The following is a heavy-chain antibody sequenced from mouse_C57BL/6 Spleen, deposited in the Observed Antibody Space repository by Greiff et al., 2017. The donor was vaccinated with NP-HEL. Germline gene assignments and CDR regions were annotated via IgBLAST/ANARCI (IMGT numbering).Heavy chain of an antibody. CDR2: IDPSDSET. CDR3: ARGGGYDRCAY. CDR1: GYTFTSYW. J-gene: IGHJ3*01. V-gene: IGHV1-52*01. Sequence: QVQLQQSGAELVRPGSSVKLSCKASGYTFTSYWMHWVKQRPIQGLEWIGNIDPSDSETHYNQKFKDKATLTVDKSSSTAYMQLSSLTSEDSAVYYCARGGGYDRCAYWGQGTLVTVSA. D-gene: IGHD2-2*01.